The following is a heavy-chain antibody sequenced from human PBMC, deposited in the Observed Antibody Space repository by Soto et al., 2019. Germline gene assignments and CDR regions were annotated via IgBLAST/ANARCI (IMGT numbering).Heavy chain of an antibody. CDR2: ISAYNGKT. CDR1: GGTFSSYA. Sequence: GASVKVSCKASGGTFSSYAISWVRQAPGQGLEWMGWISAYNGKTNYAQKLQGRVTMTTDKSTSTAYMELRSLRSDDTAVYYCARDQNYYYYGMDVWGQGTTVTVSS. CDR3: ARDQNYYYYGMDV. V-gene: IGHV1-18*01. J-gene: IGHJ6*02.